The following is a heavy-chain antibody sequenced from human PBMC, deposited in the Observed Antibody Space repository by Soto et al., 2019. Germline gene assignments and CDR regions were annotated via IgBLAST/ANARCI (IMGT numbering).Heavy chain of an antibody. D-gene: IGHD3-16*01. Sequence: QVQLVQSGAEVKKPGSSVKVSCKASGGAFSSSAISWLRQAPGQGLEWMGGITPLFGTPDLAQKFQDRLTIDADESTSTVYMQLTSLRPQETGVYYCAKLFRLAGGWFDPWGQGTLVTVFS. V-gene: IGHV1-69*01. CDR1: GGAFSSSA. J-gene: IGHJ5*02. CDR2: ITPLFGTP. CDR3: AKLFRLAGGWFDP.